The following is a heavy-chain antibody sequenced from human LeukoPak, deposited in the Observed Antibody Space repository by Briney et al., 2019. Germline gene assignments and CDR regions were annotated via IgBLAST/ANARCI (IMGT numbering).Heavy chain of an antibody. Sequence: PSETLSLTCTVSGGSISSSSYYWSWIRQPPGKGLEWIGEINHSGSTNYNPSLKSRVTISVDTSKNQFSLKLSSVTAADTAVYYCARGRGIVGAYNWFDPWGQGTLVTVSS. J-gene: IGHJ5*02. CDR2: INHSGST. V-gene: IGHV4-39*07. CDR3: ARGRGIVGAYNWFDP. D-gene: IGHD1-26*01. CDR1: GGSISSSSYY.